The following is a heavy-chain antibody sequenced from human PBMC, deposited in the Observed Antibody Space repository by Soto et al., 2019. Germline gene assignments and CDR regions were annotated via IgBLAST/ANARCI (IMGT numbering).Heavy chain of an antibody. CDR1: GFTFSSYA. V-gene: IGHV3-64*01. Sequence: EVQLVESGGGLVQPGGSLRLSCAASGFTFSSYAMHWVRQAPGKGLEYVSAISSNGGSTYYANSVKGRFTISRDNSKNTLYLQMGSLRAEDMAVYYCARDDGLDRDDYIWGSYPSAAFDYWGQGTLVTVSS. CDR2: ISSNGGST. J-gene: IGHJ4*02. D-gene: IGHD3-16*01. CDR3: ARDDGLDRDDYIWGSYPSAAFDY.